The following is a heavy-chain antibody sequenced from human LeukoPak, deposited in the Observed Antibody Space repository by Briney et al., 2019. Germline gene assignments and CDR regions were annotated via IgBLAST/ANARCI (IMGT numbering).Heavy chain of an antibody. V-gene: IGHV3-21*01. CDR1: GFAFSSYS. Sequence: GGSLRLSCAASGFAFSSYSMNWVRQAPGKGLEWVSSISSSSGSKYYSDSLKGRFTISRDNAKDLLYLQMNSLRAEDTAVYYCARDLHVRGIITDTNWFDPWGQGTLVTVSS. D-gene: IGHD3-10*02. J-gene: IGHJ5*02. CDR2: ISSSSGSK. CDR3: ARDLHVRGIITDTNWFDP.